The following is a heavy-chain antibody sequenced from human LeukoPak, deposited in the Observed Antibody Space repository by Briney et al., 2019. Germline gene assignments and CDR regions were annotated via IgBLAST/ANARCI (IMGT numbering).Heavy chain of an antibody. CDR1: GYTFTTYT. CDR2: ISAYNGDT. V-gene: IGHV1-18*04. J-gene: IGHJ4*02. CDR3: ARPSGARRHLWLDY. D-gene: IGHD5-18*01. Sequence: ASVKVSCKASGYTFTTYTMHWVRQAPGQRLEWMGWISAYNGDTDFAQHLQGRVSMTIDASTNTAYMELRSLRSDDTAVYYCARPSGARRHLWLDYWGQGTVVTVSS.